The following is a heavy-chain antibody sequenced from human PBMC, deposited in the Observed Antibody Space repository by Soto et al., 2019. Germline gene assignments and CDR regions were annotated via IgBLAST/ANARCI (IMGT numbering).Heavy chain of an antibody. CDR2: IYYSGST. D-gene: IGHD6-13*01. CDR1: GGSISSGGYY. V-gene: IGHV4-31*03. Sequence: PSETLSLTCTVSGGSISSGGYYWSWIRQHPGKGLEWIGYIYYSGSTYYNPSLKSRVTISVDTSKNQFALKLSSVTAADTALYYCARTRIAAADINWFDLWGQGTLVTVSS. CDR3: ARTRIAAADINWFDL. J-gene: IGHJ5*02.